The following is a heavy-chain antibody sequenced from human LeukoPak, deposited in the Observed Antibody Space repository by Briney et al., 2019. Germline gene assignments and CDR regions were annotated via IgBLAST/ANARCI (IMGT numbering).Heavy chain of an antibody. V-gene: IGHV1-58*01. D-gene: IGHD4-23*01. CDR1: GFTFTNSA. CDR3: AADNSGASDY. CDR2: IVVGSGNT. J-gene: IGHJ4*02. Sequence: SVKVSCKTPGFTFTNSAVQWVRQARGQRLEWIGWIVVGSGNTNYAQKFQERVSITRDMSTSTAYMELSSLRSEDTAVYYCAADNSGASDYWGQGTLVTVSS.